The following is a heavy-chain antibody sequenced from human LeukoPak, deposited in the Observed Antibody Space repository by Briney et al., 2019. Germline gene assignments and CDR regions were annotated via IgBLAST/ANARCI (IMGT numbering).Heavy chain of an antibody. J-gene: IGHJ4*02. CDR1: GGSISSGSYY. D-gene: IGHD3-22*01. CDR2: IHDSGGT. CDR3: TREGISSGVSDF. Sequence: PSETLSLTCTVSGGSISSGSYYWSWIRQPAGKGLEWIGSIHDSGGTYYNPPLNSRITISLDTSKNHFSLQLSSVTVADTAVYYCTREGISSGVSDFWGQGTLVTVSS. V-gene: IGHV4-39*07.